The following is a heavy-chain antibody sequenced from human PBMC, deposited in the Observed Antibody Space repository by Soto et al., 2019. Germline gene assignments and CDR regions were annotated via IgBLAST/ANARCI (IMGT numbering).Heavy chain of an antibody. D-gene: IGHD6-19*01. V-gene: IGHV1-18*01. CDR3: ARVRPSGEQQWFLAADAFDI. J-gene: IGHJ3*02. CDR1: GYIFTSYG. CDR2: ISAYTGKT. Sequence: QVQLVQSGAEVKTPGASGKVSCKASGYIFTSYGISWVRQVPGRGLEWMGWISAYTGKTNYAQNLQGRVTLTTDTSTTTAYMELRSLRSDDTAVYYCARVRPSGEQQWFLAADAFDIWGQGAVVTVSS.